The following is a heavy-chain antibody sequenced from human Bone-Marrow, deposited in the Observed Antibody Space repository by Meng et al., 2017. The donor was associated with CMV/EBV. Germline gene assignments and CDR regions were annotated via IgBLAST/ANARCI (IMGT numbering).Heavy chain of an antibody. D-gene: IGHD6-19*01. CDR2: VSYDGSNT. Sequence: GESLKISCAASGFTFSDSAMHWVRQAPGKGLYWVAVVSYDGSNTYYADSVKGRFTISRDNSKNTLYLQMNSLRAEDTAVYYCARGPPNTGIAVARSYYYGMDVWGQGTTVTVYS. J-gene: IGHJ6*02. CDR3: ARGPPNTGIAVARSYYYGMDV. CDR1: GFTFSDSA. V-gene: IGHV3-30*01.